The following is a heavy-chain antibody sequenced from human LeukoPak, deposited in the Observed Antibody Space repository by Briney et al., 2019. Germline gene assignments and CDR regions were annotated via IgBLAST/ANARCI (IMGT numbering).Heavy chain of an antibody. V-gene: IGHV3-23*01. CDR2: IDGSGVTT. J-gene: IGHJ4*02. Sequence: PGGSLRLSCAASGFSFSSYSMKWVRQAPGKGLDWVSTIDGSGVTTYYADSVKGRFTISRDNSKNTLYLQMDSLRAEDTAVYYCAKDSEYSRSWGQGTLVAVSS. D-gene: IGHD4-11*01. CDR1: GFSFSSYS. CDR3: AKDSEYSRS.